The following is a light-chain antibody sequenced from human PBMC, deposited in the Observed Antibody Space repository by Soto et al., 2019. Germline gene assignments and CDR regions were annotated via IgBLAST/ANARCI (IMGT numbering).Light chain of an antibody. J-gene: IGKJ1*01. CDR2: DAS. V-gene: IGKV3-11*01. CDR1: QSVSSY. CDR3: QQRSNWPT. Sequence: EIVLTQSPATLSLSPGERATLSCRASQSVSSYLAWYQQKPGQAPRLLIYDASNRATGIPARFSGSGSGTDFTLTISRLEPEDFAVYYCQQRSNWPTFGQGTKVEIK.